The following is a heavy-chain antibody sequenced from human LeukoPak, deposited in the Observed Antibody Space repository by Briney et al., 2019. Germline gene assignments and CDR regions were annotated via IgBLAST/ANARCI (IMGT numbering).Heavy chain of an antibody. Sequence: GGPLRLSCAASGFTFSSYAMHWVRQAPGKGLEWVAVISYDGSNKYYADSVKGRFTISRDNSKNTLYLQMNSLRAEDTAVYYCARGPYYDFWSGYYTYYFDYWGQGTLVTVSS. CDR2: ISYDGSNK. J-gene: IGHJ4*02. CDR3: ARGPYYDFWSGYYTYYFDY. V-gene: IGHV3-30*01. D-gene: IGHD3-3*01. CDR1: GFTFSSYA.